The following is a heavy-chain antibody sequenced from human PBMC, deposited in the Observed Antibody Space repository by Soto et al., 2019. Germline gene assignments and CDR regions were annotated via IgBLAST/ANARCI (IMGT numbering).Heavy chain of an antibody. D-gene: IGHD5-12*01. V-gene: IGHV3-23*01. CDR3: AKDFRRDGYNFNAFDI. Sequence: GGSLRLSCAASGFTFSSYAMSWVRQAPGKGLEWVSAISGSGGSTYYADSVKGRFTISRDNSKNTLYLQMNSLRAEDTAVYYCAKDFRRDGYNFNAFDIWGQGTMVT. J-gene: IGHJ3*02. CDR1: GFTFSSYA. CDR2: ISGSGGST.